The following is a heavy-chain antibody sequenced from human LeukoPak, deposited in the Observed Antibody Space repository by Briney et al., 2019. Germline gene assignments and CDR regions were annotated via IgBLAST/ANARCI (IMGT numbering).Heavy chain of an antibody. V-gene: IGHV4-34*01. CDR2: INHSGST. J-gene: IGHJ4*02. CDR1: GGSFSGYY. CDR3: ARGPYNWNYVRLKLFDY. Sequence: SETLSLTCAVYGGSFSGYYWSWIRQPLGKGLEWIGEINHSGSTNYNPSLKSRVTISVDTSKNQFSLKLSSVTAADTAVYYCARGPYNWNYVRLKLFDYWGQGTLVTVSS. D-gene: IGHD1-7*01.